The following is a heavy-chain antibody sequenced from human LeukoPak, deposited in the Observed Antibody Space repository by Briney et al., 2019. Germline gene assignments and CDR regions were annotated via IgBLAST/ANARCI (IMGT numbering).Heavy chain of an antibody. V-gene: IGHV3-23*01. CDR2: VSGSGDRM. J-gene: IGHJ4*02. CDR1: GFTSSSYA. CDR3: AKAAAAPGFDF. D-gene: IGHD6-13*01. Sequence: QTGGSLRLSCAASGFTSSSYALNWVRQAPGKGLEWVATVSGSGDRMYHADSVKGRFTISRDNSKNTIYLQMNSLRAEDKALYYCAKAAAAPGFDFWGQGTLVTVSS.